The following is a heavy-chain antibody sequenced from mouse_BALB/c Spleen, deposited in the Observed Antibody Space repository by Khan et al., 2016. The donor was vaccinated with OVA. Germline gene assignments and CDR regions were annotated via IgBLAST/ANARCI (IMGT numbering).Heavy chain of an antibody. V-gene: IGHV6-6*02. CDR3: SRPGGYYAWVAY. CDR2: IRLKSNNYAT. D-gene: IGHD2-3*01. Sequence: EVKLEVSGGGLVQPGGSMKLSCVASGFTFSNFWMNWVRQSPEKGLEWVAEIRLKSNNYATHYAESVKGRFTISRDDSKSSVYLQMNNLRAEDTGISYDSRPGGYYAWVAYWGQGTLVTVSA. J-gene: IGHJ3*01. CDR1: GFTFSNFW.